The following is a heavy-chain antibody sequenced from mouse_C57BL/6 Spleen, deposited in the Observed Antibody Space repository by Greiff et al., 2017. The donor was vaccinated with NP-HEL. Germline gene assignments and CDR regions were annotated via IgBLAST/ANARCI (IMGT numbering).Heavy chain of an antibody. Sequence: QVQLQQSGAELVRPGASVTLSCKASGYTFTDYEMHWVKQTPVHGLEWIGAIDPETGGTAYNQRFKGKAILTADKSSSTAYMELRSLTSEDSAVYYCTHYAPGAMDYWGQGTSVTVSS. V-gene: IGHV1-15*01. CDR3: THYAPGAMDY. J-gene: IGHJ4*01. D-gene: IGHD1-1*01. CDR1: GYTFTDYE. CDR2: IDPETGGT.